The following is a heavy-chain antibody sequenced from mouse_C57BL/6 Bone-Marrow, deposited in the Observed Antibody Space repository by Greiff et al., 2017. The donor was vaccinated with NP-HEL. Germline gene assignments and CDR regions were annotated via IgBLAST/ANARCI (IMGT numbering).Heavy chain of an antibody. CDR2: IYPRDGST. CDR1: GYTFTSYD. V-gene: IGHV1-85*01. J-gene: IGHJ3*01. D-gene: IGHD2-1*01. Sequence: VKLMESGPELVKPGASVKLSCKASGYTFTSYDINWVKQRPGQGLEWIGWIYPRDGSTKYNEKFKGKATLTVDTSSSTAYMELHSLTSEDSAVYFCSLYYGNAWFAYWGQGTLVTVSA. CDR3: SLYYGNAWFAY.